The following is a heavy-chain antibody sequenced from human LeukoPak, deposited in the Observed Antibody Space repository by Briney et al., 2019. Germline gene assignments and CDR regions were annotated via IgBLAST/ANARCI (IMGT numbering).Heavy chain of an antibody. CDR2: ISYDGSNK. D-gene: IGHD3-22*01. CDR3: ATYYYDSSGYYQGFDY. CDR1: GFTFNTYG. J-gene: IGHJ4*02. V-gene: IGHV3-30*03. Sequence: PGGSLRLSCAASGFTFNTYGMHWVRQAPGKGLEWVAVISYDGSNKYYADSVKGRFTISRDNSKNTLYLQMNSLRAEDTAVYYCATYYYDSSGYYQGFDYWGQGTLVTVSS.